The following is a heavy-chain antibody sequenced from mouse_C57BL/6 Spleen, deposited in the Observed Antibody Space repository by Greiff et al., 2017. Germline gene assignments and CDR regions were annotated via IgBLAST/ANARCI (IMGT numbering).Heavy chain of an antibody. CDR2: ISSGSSTI. CDR3: ARDPYYGSSYYFDY. D-gene: IGHD1-1*01. Sequence: EVQVVESGGGLVKPGGSLKLSCAASGFTFSDYGMHWVRQAPEKGLEWVAYISSGSSTIYYADTVKGRFTISRDNAKNTLFLQMTSLRSEDTAMYYCARDPYYGSSYYFDYWGQGTTLTVSS. CDR1: GFTFSDYG. V-gene: IGHV5-17*01. J-gene: IGHJ2*01.